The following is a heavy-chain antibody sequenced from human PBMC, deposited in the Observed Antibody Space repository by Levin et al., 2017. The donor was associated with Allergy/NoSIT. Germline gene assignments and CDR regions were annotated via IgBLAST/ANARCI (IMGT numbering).Heavy chain of an antibody. CDR3: ARDWAYCGGDCFVDY. CDR1: GFTFSSYW. Sequence: GESLKISCAASGFTFSSYWMSWVRQAPGKGLEWVANIKQDGSEKYYVDSVKGRFTISRDNAKNSLYLQMNSLRAEDTAVYYCARDWAYCGGDCFVDYWGQGTLVTVSS. D-gene: IGHD2-21*02. J-gene: IGHJ4*02. CDR2: IKQDGSEK. V-gene: IGHV3-7*01.